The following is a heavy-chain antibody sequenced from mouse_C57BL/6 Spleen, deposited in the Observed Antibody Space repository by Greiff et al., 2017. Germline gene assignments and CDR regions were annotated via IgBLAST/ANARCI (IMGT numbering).Heavy chain of an antibody. Sequence: QVQLQQPGAELVKPGASVKLSCKASGYTFTSYWMHWVKQRPGQGLEWIGMIHPNSGSTNYNEKFKSKATLTVDKSSSTAYMQLSSLTSEDSAVYYCARRDYSNYPYAMDYWGQGTSVTVSS. CDR2: IHPNSGST. CDR3: ARRDYSNYPYAMDY. D-gene: IGHD2-5*01. J-gene: IGHJ4*01. CDR1: GYTFTSYW. V-gene: IGHV1-64*01.